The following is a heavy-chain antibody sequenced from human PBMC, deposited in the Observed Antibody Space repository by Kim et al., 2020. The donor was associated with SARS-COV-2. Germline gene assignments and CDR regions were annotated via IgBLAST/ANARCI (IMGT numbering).Heavy chain of an antibody. CDR3: ARASGSYYGGFVYYFDY. Sequence: LKSRVTISVDTSKNQFSLKLSSVTAADTAVYYCARASGSYYGGFVYYFDYWGQGTLVTVSS. J-gene: IGHJ4*02. D-gene: IGHD1-26*01. V-gene: IGHV4-39*07.